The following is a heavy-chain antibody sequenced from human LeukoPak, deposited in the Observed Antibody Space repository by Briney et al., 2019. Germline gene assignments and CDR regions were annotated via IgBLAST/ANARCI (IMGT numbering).Heavy chain of an antibody. CDR2: ISAYDGNT. J-gene: IGHJ4*02. CDR1: GYTFTSHG. D-gene: IGHD1-14*01. V-gene: IGHV1-18*01. Sequence: ASVNVSCKTSGYTFTSHGIGWVRQAPGQGLEWVGWISAYDGNTNYAQKFQGRVTMTTDTSTSTAHMELRSLRYDDTAVYYCARDGRFAAYEPGYWGQGTLVTVSS. CDR3: ARDGRFAAYEPGY.